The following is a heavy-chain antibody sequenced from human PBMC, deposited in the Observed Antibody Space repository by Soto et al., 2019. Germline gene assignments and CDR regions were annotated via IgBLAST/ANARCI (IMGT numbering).Heavy chain of an antibody. CDR1: GFTFSSYW. CDR3: ARDQGGYDYWGFDY. Sequence: EVQLVESGGGLVQPGGSLRLSCAASGFTFSSYWMSWVRQAPGKGLEWVANIKQDGSEKYYVDSVKGRFTISRDNAKNSLYLQMNSLRAEATAVYYCARDQGGYDYWGFDYWGQGTLVTVSS. D-gene: IGHD5-12*01. V-gene: IGHV3-7*03. CDR2: IKQDGSEK. J-gene: IGHJ4*02.